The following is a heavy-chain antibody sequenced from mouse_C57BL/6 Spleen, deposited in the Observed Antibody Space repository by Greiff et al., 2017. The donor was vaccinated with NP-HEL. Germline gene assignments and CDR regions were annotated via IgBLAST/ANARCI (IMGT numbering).Heavy chain of an antibody. Sequence: QVQLQQSGPELVKPGASVKISCKASGYAFSSSWMNWVKQRPGKGLEWIGRIYPGDGDTNYNGKFKGKATLTADKSSSTAYMQLSSLTSEDSAVYFCAIQRPFDYWGQGTTLTVSS. CDR3: AIQRPFDY. V-gene: IGHV1-82*01. CDR2: IYPGDGDT. CDR1: GYAFSSSW. J-gene: IGHJ2*01.